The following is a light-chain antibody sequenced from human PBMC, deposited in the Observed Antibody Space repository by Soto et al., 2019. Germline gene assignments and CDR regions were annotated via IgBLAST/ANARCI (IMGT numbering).Light chain of an antibody. V-gene: IGLV1-40*01. J-gene: IGLJ3*02. CDR2: GNN. CDR3: QSYDSSMSGSV. CDR1: SSNIGAGYD. Sequence: QSVLTQPPSVSGAPGRRVTISCTGSSSNIGAGYDVHWYQQLPGTAPKLLIYGNNNRPSGVPDRFSGSKSGTSASLAITGLQAEDEADYYCQSYDSSMSGSVLGGGTKLTVL.